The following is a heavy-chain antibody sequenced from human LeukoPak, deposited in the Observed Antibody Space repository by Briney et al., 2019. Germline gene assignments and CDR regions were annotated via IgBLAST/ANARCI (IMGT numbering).Heavy chain of an antibody. CDR1: GFTFSSYS. V-gene: IGHV3-21*01. CDR3: ARGGYCSSTSCYRGGNWFDP. Sequence: GGSLRLSCAASGFTFSSYSMNWVRQAPGKVLEWVSSISSSSSYIYYADSVKDRFTISRDNAKNSLYLQMNSLRAEDTAVYYCARGGYCSSTSCYRGGNWFDPWGQGTLVTVSS. J-gene: IGHJ5*02. D-gene: IGHD2-2*03. CDR2: ISSSSSYI.